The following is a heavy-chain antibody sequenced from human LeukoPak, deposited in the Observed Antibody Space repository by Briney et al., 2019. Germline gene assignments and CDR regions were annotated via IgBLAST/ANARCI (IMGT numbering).Heavy chain of an antibody. J-gene: IGHJ4*02. CDR2: ISAYNGNT. V-gene: IGHV1-18*01. CDR3: ARYDSSGYCFDY. D-gene: IGHD3-22*01. CDR1: GYTFTSYG. Sequence: ASVKVSCKASGYTFTSYGISWVRQAPGQGLEWMGWISAYNGNTNYAQKLQGRVTMTTDTSTSTAYMELRSLRSDVTAVYYCARYDSSGYCFDYWGQGTLVTVSS.